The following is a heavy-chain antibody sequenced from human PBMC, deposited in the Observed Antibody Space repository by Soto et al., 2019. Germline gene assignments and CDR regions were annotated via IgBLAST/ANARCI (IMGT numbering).Heavy chain of an antibody. CDR1: GYSFTSYW. CDR2: IYPGDSDT. CDR3: ARLAAAGSYYYYGMDV. Sequence: LKISCKGSGYSFTSYWIGWVRQMPGKGLEWMGIIYPGDSDTRYSPSFQGQVTISADKSISTAYLQWSSLKASDTAMYYCARLAAAGSYYYYGMDVWGQGTTVTVSS. J-gene: IGHJ6*02. D-gene: IGHD6-13*01. V-gene: IGHV5-51*01.